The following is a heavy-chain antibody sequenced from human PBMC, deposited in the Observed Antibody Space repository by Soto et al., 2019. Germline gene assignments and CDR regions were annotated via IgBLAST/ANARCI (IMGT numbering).Heavy chain of an antibody. J-gene: IGHJ5*02. CDR2: IHISGST. CDR3: AALRVAYWTGTSCDSWFDP. CDR1: GGSLRSYS. V-gene: IGHV4-4*07. D-gene: IGHD1-1*01. Sequence: PSETLSLKCIVSGGSLRSYSWSWIRQPAGKGMEWIGRIHISGSTNSPNSLKSRVTRSVDKSKNQFSLKLSSVTAADPAVYYCAALRVAYWTGTSCDSWFDPWGQGTLVTVSS.